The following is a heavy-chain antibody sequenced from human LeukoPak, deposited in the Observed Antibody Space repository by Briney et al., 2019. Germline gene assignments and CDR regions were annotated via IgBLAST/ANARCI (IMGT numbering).Heavy chain of an antibody. Sequence: SETLFLTCTVSGGSISSYYWSWIRQPPGKGLEWIGYIYYSGSTNYNPSLKSRVTISVDTSKNQFSLKLSSVTAADTAVYYCARDARFYGSGTQPAGWFDPWGQGTLVTVSS. CDR1: GGSISSYY. CDR2: IYYSGST. D-gene: IGHD3-10*01. J-gene: IGHJ5*02. V-gene: IGHV4-59*01. CDR3: ARDARFYGSGTQPAGWFDP.